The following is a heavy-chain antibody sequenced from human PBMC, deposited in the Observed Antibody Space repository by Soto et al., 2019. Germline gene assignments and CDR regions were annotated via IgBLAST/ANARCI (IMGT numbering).Heavy chain of an antibody. CDR2: LYYSGST. D-gene: IGHD2-15*01. J-gene: IGHJ4*02. Sequence: QVQLQESGPGLVKPSQTLSLTCTVSCGAISSGGHYWSWIRQHPGKGLEWIGYLYYSGSTYFNPSLKSRFTRSVDTSKNQFSLKLSSVTASDTAVYYCAGTPRYWGQGTLVTVSS. CDR3: AGTPRY. CDR1: CGAISSGGHY. V-gene: IGHV4-31*03.